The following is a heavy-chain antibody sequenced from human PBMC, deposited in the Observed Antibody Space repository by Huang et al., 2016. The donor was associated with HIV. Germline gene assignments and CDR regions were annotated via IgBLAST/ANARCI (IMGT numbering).Heavy chain of an antibody. V-gene: IGHV7-4-1*02. CDR3: ARDYYDSRGYDIHAVVDY. D-gene: IGHD3-22*01. J-gene: IGHJ4*02. CDR1: GYTFTRYA. Sequence: QVQLVQSGSELRKPGASVKVSCQASGYTFTRYALKWVRQAPGQGLEWMGWINTDTGNPTYAQAFTGRFVLSLYTAVSTAYLQISSLEAEDTAVYYCARDYYDSRGYDIHAVVDYWGQGTLVTVSS. CDR2: INTDTGNP.